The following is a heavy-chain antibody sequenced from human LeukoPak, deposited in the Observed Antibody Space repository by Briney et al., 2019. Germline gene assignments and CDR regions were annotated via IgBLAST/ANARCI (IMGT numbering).Heavy chain of an antibody. J-gene: IGHJ5*02. CDR2: IYHSGST. Sequence: PSETLSLTCAVSGYSISSGYYWGWIRQPPGKGLEWIGSIYHSGSTYYNPSLKSRVTISVDTSKNQFSLKLSSVTAADTAVYCCARGAGIVVVPAANWFDPWGQGTLVTVSS. CDR3: ARGAGIVVVPAANWFDP. V-gene: IGHV4-38-2*01. CDR1: GYSISSGYY. D-gene: IGHD2-2*01.